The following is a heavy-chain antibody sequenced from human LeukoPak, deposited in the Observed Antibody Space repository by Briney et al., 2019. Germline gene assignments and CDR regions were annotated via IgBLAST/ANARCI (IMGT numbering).Heavy chain of an antibody. J-gene: IGHJ4*02. D-gene: IGHD6-6*01. CDR3: ARSYSSSSGGLYYFDY. CDR2: IYSGGST. CDR1: GFTVSSNY. Sequence: GFLRLPCAASGFTVSSNYMSWVRQAPGKGLEWVSVIYSGGSTYYSDSVQGRFTISRDTSKNTLYLQMNSLRAEDTAVYYCARSYSSSSGGLYYFDYWGQGTLVTVSS. V-gene: IGHV3-53*01.